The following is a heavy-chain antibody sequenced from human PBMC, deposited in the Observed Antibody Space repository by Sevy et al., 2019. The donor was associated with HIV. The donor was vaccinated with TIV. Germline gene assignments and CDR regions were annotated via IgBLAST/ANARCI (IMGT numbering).Heavy chain of an antibody. D-gene: IGHD6-13*01. V-gene: IGHV1-18*04. J-gene: IGHJ4*02. CDR2: ISAYNGNR. CDR3: ARDSVAAAAGTGRGRD. CDR1: GYTFTSYG. Sequence: ASVKVSCKASGYTFTSYGISWVRQAPGQGLEWMGWISAYNGNRNYAQMLQGRVTMTTDTSTSTAYMELRSLRSDDTAVYYCARDSVAAAAGTGRGRDWGQGTLVTVSS.